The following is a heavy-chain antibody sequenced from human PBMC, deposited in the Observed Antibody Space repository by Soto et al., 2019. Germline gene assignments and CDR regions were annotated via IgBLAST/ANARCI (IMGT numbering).Heavy chain of an antibody. D-gene: IGHD3-10*01. J-gene: IGHJ4*02. V-gene: IGHV4-30-2*01. CDR2: MYDTGST. CDR1: GASMSSGVYS. CDR3: ARDRGSGSYYPT. Sequence: QLQLQESGSGLVKPSQTLSLTCTVSGASMSSGVYSWSWIRQPPGKGLEWIGNMYDTGSTYYHQYIKPRVALSEALSQKYLCLALASVTAAYKYESYCARDRGSGSYYPTGGQGILVTVSS.